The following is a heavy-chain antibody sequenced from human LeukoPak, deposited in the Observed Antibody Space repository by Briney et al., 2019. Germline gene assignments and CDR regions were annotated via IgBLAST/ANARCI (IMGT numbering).Heavy chain of an antibody. Sequence: PSETLSLTCTVSGGSISGFSWSWIRQFPGKGLEWIGSIYIKSTNYNPSLKSRVAISVDTSKNQFSLRLDSVTTADTAVYYCARDTTVAAGMQYWGQGTLVTVSS. CDR2: IYIKST. D-gene: IGHD6-19*01. V-gene: IGHV4-59*01. CDR1: GGSISGFS. J-gene: IGHJ4*02. CDR3: ARDTTVAAGMQY.